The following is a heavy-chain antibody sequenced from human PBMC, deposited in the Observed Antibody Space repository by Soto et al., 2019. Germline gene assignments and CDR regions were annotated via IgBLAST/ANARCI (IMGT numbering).Heavy chain of an antibody. CDR1: GFTFSSYG. D-gene: IGHD6-19*01. CDR2: ISYDGSNK. J-gene: IGHJ4*02. V-gene: IGHV3-30*18. Sequence: LILSCAASGFTFSSYGMHWVRQAPGKGLEWVAVISYDGSNKYYADSVKGRFTISRDNSKNTLYLQMNSLRAEDTAVYYCAKGGTVAGTNDFDYWGQGTLVTVS. CDR3: AKGGTVAGTNDFDY.